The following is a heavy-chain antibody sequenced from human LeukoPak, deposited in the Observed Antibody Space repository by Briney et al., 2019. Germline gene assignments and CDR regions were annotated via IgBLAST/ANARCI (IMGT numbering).Heavy chain of an antibody. D-gene: IGHD4-23*01. CDR3: ARDVHGGAFDY. J-gene: IGHJ4*02. V-gene: IGHV3-7*01. Sequence: GGSLRLSCAAFGFTFSSYWMNWVRQAPGKGLEWVANINQDGSAQYYVDSVKGRFTFSRDNAMNSLFLQMNSLRAEDTAVYYCARDVHGGAFDYWGQGTLVTVSS. CDR1: GFTFSSYW. CDR2: INQDGSAQ.